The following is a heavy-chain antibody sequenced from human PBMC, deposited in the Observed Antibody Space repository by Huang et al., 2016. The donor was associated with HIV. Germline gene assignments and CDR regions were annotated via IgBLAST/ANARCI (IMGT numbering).Heavy chain of an antibody. CDR3: VRCPGYYFEPSRYFDAFDI. V-gene: IGHV4-34*02. CDR1: GGTFTGYF. J-gene: IGHJ3*02. D-gene: IGHD3-22*01. Sequence: VQLQQWGASLLKPSETLSLTCAVSGGTFTGYFWGWVRQAPGKGLEWTAEIKHRGPTSYNPSLKSRVSMSVDVSNNQFSLSLKSVTAADTAVYFCVRCPGYYFEPSRYFDAFDIWGPGTMVTVS. CDR2: IKHRGPT.